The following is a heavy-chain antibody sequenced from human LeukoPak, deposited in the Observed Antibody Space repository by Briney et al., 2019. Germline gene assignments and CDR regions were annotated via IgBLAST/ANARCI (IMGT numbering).Heavy chain of an antibody. CDR1: GGSISSNSYY. CDR3: ARHSAFGFWSDSPNGMGV. J-gene: IGHJ6*02. CDR2: IYYSGST. Sequence: SETLSLTCTVSGGSISSNSYYWGWIRQPPGKGLEWIGYIYYSGSTNYNPSLKSRVTISVDTSKKQFSMRLSSVTAADTAVYYCARHSAFGFWSDSPNGMGVWGQGTTVTVSS. D-gene: IGHD3-3*01. V-gene: IGHV4-61*05.